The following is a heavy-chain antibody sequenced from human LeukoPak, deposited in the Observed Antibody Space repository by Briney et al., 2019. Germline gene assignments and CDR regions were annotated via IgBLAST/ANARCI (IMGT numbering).Heavy chain of an antibody. CDR2: IFHSGRT. Sequence: SETLSLTCTVSGGSMIDYYWSWIRQPPGKGLEWIGYIFHSGRTNYNPSLKSRVTISVDTSKNQFSLKLSSVTAADTAVYYCARGLNYYGSGSNLPKFDYWGQGTLVSVSS. V-gene: IGHV4-59*08. CDR3: ARGLNYYGSGSNLPKFDY. D-gene: IGHD3-10*01. J-gene: IGHJ4*02. CDR1: GGSMIDYY.